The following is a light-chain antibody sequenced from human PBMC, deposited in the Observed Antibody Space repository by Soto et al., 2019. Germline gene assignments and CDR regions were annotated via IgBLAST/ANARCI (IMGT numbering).Light chain of an antibody. CDR2: GAS. Sequence: EIVMTQFPATLSVSPGERATLSCRASQSFTSNLAWYQQKPGQAPGLLIYGASTRATDVPDRFSGSGSGTEFTLTISSLQSEDFAVYYCQQYNNWPRTFGQGTRLEIK. V-gene: IGKV3-15*01. CDR1: QSFTSN. CDR3: QQYNNWPRT. J-gene: IGKJ5*01.